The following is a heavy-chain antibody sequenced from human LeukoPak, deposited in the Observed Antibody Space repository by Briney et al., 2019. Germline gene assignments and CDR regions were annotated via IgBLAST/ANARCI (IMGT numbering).Heavy chain of an antibody. CDR3: ARDRGVAGDPDAFDI. CDR1: GYTFTGYY. J-gene: IGHJ3*02. D-gene: IGHD6-19*01. Sequence: ASVKVSCKASGYTFTGYYMHWVRQAPGQGLEWMGWINPNSGGTNYAQKFQGRVTMTRDTSISTAYMELSRLRSDDTAVYYCARDRGVAGDPDAFDIWGQGTMVTVSS. CDR2: INPNSGGT. V-gene: IGHV1-2*02.